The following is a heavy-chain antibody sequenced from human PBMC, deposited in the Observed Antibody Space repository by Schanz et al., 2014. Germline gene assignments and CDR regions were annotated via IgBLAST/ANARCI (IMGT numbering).Heavy chain of an antibody. CDR3: AKDLAAVGVFDY. J-gene: IGHJ4*02. D-gene: IGHD6-13*01. V-gene: IGHV3-23*01. Sequence: DVQLLESGGGLVQPGESPRLSCAASGFTFTTYAMTWVRQAPGKGLEWVSNISPTGSSTYYADSVKGRFTISRDNSKNTLDLQMNSLRAEDTAIYYCAKDLAAVGVFDYWGQGSLVTVSP. CDR2: ISPTGSST. CDR1: GFTFTTYA.